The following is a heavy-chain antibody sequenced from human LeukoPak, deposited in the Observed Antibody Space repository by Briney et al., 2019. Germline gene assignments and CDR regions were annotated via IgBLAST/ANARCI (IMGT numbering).Heavy chain of an antibody. CDR2: ISGSGGST. Sequence: GGTLRLSCAASGFTFSSYGMSWVRQAPGKGLEWVSAISGSGGSTYYADSVKGRFTISRDNSKNTLYLQMNSLRVEDTAVYYCAKATYCSSSSCKPGLYYYYYMDVWGKGTTVTVSS. D-gene: IGHD2-2*01. CDR1: GFTFSSYG. CDR3: AKATYCSSSSCKPGLYYYYYMDV. J-gene: IGHJ6*03. V-gene: IGHV3-23*01.